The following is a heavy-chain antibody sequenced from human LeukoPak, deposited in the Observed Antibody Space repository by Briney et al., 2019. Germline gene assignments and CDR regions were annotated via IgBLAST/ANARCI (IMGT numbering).Heavy chain of an antibody. J-gene: IGHJ5*02. V-gene: IGHV1-18*01. CDR1: GYTFTSYG. Sequence: ASVKVSCKASGYTFTSYGISWVRQAPGQGLEWMGWISDYNGNTNYAQKLQGRVTMTTDTSTSTAYMELRSLRSDDTAVYYCALPGAYYYDSSVLDPWGQGTLVTVSS. CDR2: ISDYNGNT. D-gene: IGHD3-22*01. CDR3: ALPGAYYYDSSVLDP.